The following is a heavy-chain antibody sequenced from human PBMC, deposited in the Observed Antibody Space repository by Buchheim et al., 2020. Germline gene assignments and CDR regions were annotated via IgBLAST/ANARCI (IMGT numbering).Heavy chain of an antibody. Sequence: QVQLVESGGGVVQPGRSLRLSCAASGFTFSSYAMHWVRQAPGKGLEWVAVISYDGSNKYYADSVKGRFTISRDNSKNTLYLQMNSLRAEDTAVYYCARSLWFGERRGGMDVWGQGTT. CDR3: ARSLWFGERRGGMDV. CDR2: ISYDGSNK. J-gene: IGHJ6*02. CDR1: GFTFSSYA. D-gene: IGHD3-10*01. V-gene: IGHV3-30*04.